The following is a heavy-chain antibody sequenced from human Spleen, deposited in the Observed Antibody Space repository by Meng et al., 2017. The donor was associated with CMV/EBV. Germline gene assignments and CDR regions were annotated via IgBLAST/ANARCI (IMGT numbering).Heavy chain of an antibody. Sequence: GESLKISCAASGFTFNTYSMNWVRQAPGKGLEWVSYISASGSPIHYADSVKGRFTISRDNAKNSPYLQMSSLRAEDTAVYYCARDYLGEISAWYVTTLFDYWGQGTLVTVSS. CDR2: ISASGSPI. V-gene: IGHV3-48*04. CDR1: GFTFNTYS. CDR3: ARDYLGEISAWYVTTLFDY. J-gene: IGHJ4*02. D-gene: IGHD3-16*01.